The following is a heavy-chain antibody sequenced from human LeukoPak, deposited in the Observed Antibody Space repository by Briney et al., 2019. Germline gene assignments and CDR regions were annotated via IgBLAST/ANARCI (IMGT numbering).Heavy chain of an antibody. J-gene: IGHJ6*03. CDR2: ISGSGGST. Sequence: GGSLRLSCAASGFTFSSYAMSWVRQAPGKGLEWVSAISGSGGSTYYADSVKGRFTISRDNSKNTLYLQMNSLRAEDTAVYYCAKGSTKAYCSGGSCYWSIYYYMDVWGKGTTVTVSS. CDR3: AKGSTKAYCSGGSCYWSIYYYMDV. CDR1: GFTFSSYA. V-gene: IGHV3-23*01. D-gene: IGHD2-15*01.